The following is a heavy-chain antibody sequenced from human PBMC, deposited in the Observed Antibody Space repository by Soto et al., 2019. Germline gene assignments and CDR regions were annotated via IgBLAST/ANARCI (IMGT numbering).Heavy chain of an antibody. CDR1: GFSLSTSGVG. J-gene: IGHJ6*02. CDR3: AHLTYDFWSGYPSGPLDGMDV. D-gene: IGHD3-3*01. V-gene: IGHV2-5*01. CDR2: IYWNDDK. Sequence: SGPTLVNPTQTLTLTCTFSGFSLSTSGVGVGWIRQPPGKALEWLALIYWNDDKRYSPSLKSRLTITKDTSKNQVVLTMTNMDPVDTATYYCAHLTYDFWSGYPSGPLDGMDVWGQGTTVT.